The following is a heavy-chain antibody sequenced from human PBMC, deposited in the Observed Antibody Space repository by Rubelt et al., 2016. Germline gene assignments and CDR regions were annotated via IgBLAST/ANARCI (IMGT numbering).Heavy chain of an antibody. J-gene: IGHJ4*02. Sequence: QVQLQESGPGLVKPSETLSLTCTVSGGSVSSGSYYWSWIRQPPGKGLEWIGYIYYSGSTNYNPSPKSRVTISVDTSKNQFSLKLSAVTAADTAVYYCARLPASTSESYGGLQYWGQGTLVTVSS. D-gene: IGHD1-26*01. CDR2: IYYSGST. V-gene: IGHV4-61*01. CDR3: ARLPASTSESYGGLQY. CDR1: GGSVSSGSYY.